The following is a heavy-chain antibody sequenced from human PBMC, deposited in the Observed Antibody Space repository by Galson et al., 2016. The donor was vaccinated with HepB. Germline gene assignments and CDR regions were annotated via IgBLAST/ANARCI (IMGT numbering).Heavy chain of an antibody. V-gene: IGHV3-23*01. Sequence: SLRLSCAASGFTFRNYAMSWVRQAPGKGLEWVSGISGSGGSTYYADSVKARFTISRDNSKNTLYLQMNSLRAEDTAVYYCAKSISMIVVVNFDYWGQGTLVPVSS. CDR2: ISGSGGST. J-gene: IGHJ4*02. CDR3: AKSISMIVVVNFDY. D-gene: IGHD3-22*01. CDR1: GFTFRNYA.